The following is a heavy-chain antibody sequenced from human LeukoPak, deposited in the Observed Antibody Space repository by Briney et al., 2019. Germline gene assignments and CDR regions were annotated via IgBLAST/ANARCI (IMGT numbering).Heavy chain of an antibody. J-gene: IGHJ4*02. CDR3: ARGPTPSYYYGSGSYYSLDF. CDR1: GFTFNSYW. CDR2: IKQDGSEK. V-gene: IGHV3-7*01. D-gene: IGHD3-10*01. Sequence: GGSLRLSCAASGFTFNSYWMSWVRQTPGKGLEWVANIKQDGSEKYYVGSVKGRFTISRDNAKSSLFLQMNSLRVADTAVYYCARGPTPSYYYGSGSYYSLDFWGQGTLVTVSS.